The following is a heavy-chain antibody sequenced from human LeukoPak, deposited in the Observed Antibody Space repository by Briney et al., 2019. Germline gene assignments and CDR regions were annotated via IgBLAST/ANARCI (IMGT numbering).Heavy chain of an antibody. CDR1: GGSISSSSYY. CDR2: IYYSGST. D-gene: IGHD3-22*01. J-gene: IGHJ4*02. V-gene: IGHV4-39*01. CDR3: ARGSSGYFYFDY. Sequence: PSETLSLTCTVSGGSISSSSYYWGWLRQPPGKGLEWIGSIYYSGSTYYNPSLKSRVTISVDTSKNQFSLKLSSVTAADTAVYYCARGSSGYFYFDYWGQGTLVTVSS.